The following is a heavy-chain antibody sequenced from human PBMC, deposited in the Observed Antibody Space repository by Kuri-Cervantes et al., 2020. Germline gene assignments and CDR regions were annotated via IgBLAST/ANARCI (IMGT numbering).Heavy chain of an antibody. CDR2: ISGSGGST. Sequence: GESLKISCAASGFSVSSNYMSWVRQAPGKGLEWVPAISGSGGSTYYADSVKGRFTISRDNSKNTLYLQMNSLRAEDTAVYYCAKSGDIVVVPAAPADYFDYWGQGTLVTVSS. J-gene: IGHJ4*02. D-gene: IGHD2-2*01. CDR1: GFSVSSNY. V-gene: IGHV3-23*01. CDR3: AKSGDIVVVPAAPADYFDY.